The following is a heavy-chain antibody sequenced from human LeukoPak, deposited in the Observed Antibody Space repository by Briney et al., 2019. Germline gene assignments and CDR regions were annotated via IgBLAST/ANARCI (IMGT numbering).Heavy chain of an antibody. CDR1: GGTFSSYA. CDR2: IIPIFGTA. CDR3: ARDLDPMTTCYIDV. Sequence: GASVKVSCKASGGTFSSYAISWVRQAPGQGLEWMGGIIPIFGTANYAQKFQGRVTITTDESTSTAYMELSSLRSEDTAVYYCARDLDPMTTCYIDVWGKGTTVTVSS. V-gene: IGHV1-69*05. D-gene: IGHD2/OR15-2a*01. J-gene: IGHJ6*03.